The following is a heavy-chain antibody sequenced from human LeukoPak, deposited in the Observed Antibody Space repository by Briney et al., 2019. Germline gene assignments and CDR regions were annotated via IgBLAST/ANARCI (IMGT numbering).Heavy chain of an antibody. J-gene: IGHJ4*02. CDR2: MYTSGNT. CDR3: ARGVTTVTTVFDY. D-gene: IGHD4-17*01. V-gene: IGHV4-61*02. Sequence: SQTLSLTCTVSGGSISSGGYYWSWIRQPAGKGLEWIGRMYTSGNTNYNPSLKSRATISVDTSKNQFSLELSSVTAADTAVYYCARGVTTVTTVFDYWGQGTLVTVSS. CDR1: GGSISSGGYY.